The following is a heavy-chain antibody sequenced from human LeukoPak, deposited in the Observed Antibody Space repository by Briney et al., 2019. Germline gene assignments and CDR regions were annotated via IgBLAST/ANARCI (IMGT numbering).Heavy chain of an antibody. CDR1: GFTFSNYE. CDR3: ARPSVRGVIYGMDV. J-gene: IGHJ6*02. Sequence: GGSLRLSCAASGFTFSNYEMNWVRQAPGKGLEWVSYISSSGTTIYYADSVKGRITISRDNAKNSVYLQMNSLRAEDTAVYYCARPSVRGVIYGMDVWGQGTTVTVSS. D-gene: IGHD3-10*01. CDR2: ISSSGTTI. V-gene: IGHV3-48*03.